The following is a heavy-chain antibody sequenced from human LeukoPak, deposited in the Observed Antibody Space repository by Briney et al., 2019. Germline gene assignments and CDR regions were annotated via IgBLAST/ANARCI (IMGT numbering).Heavy chain of an antibody. CDR1: GGSISSHY. CDR2: IYYSGST. V-gene: IGHV4-59*11. J-gene: IGHJ4*02. Sequence: PSETLSLTCTLSGGSISSHYWSWIRQPPGKGLEWIGYIYYSGSTNYNPSLKSRVTISVDTSKNQFSLKLSSVTAADTAVYYCARVPYGGNLPFDYWGQGTLVTVSS. D-gene: IGHD4-23*01. CDR3: ARVPYGGNLPFDY.